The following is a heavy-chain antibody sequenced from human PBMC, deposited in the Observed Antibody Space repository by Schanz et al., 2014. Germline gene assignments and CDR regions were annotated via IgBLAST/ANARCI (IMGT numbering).Heavy chain of an antibody. Sequence: QVHLLESGGGLVEPGGSLRLSCAASGFTFSSYALHWVRQAPGKGLEWVAVIWYDGSNKYYTDSVKGRFTISRDNSKNTVHLQMNSLRAEDTAVYYCAKQHIVRGVIYLNWFDSWGQGTLVTVSS. CDR1: GFTFSSYA. CDR3: AKQHIVRGVIYLNWFDS. D-gene: IGHD3-10*01. V-gene: IGHV3-30*02. CDR2: IWYDGSNK. J-gene: IGHJ5*01.